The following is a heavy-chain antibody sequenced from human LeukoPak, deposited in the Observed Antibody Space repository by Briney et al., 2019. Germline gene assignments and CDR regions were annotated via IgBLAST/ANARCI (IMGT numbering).Heavy chain of an antibody. CDR2: ISRSGGST. Sequence: PGGSLRLSCAASGSTFSNYAMSWVRQAPGKGLEWVSAISRSGGSTYYADSVKGRFTISRDNSKNTLYLQMNSLRAEDTAVYYCAKDRRPLYRTFDYWGQGTLVTVSS. J-gene: IGHJ4*02. V-gene: IGHV3-23*01. D-gene: IGHD2-2*02. CDR3: AKDRRPLYRTFDY. CDR1: GSTFSNYA.